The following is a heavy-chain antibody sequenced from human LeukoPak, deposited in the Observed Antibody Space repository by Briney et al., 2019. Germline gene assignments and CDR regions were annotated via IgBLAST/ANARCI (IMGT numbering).Heavy chain of an antibody. CDR3: ARGRSSGWYLDWFDP. CDR2: INHSGST. Sequence: SETLSLTCAVYGGSFSGYYWSWSRQPPGKGLEWIGEINHSGSTNYNPSLKSRVTISVDTSKNQFSLKLSSVTAADTAVYYCARGRSSGWYLDWFDPWGQGTLVTVSS. D-gene: IGHD6-19*01. CDR1: GGSFSGYY. J-gene: IGHJ5*02. V-gene: IGHV4-34*01.